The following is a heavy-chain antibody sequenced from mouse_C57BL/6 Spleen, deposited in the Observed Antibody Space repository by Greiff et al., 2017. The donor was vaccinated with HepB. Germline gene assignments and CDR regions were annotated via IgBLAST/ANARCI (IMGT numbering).Heavy chain of an antibody. CDR1: GFNIKDDY. CDR3: TTGYDWFAY. Sequence: VQLQQSGAELVRPGASVKLSCTASGFNIKDDYMHWVKQRPEQGLEWIGWIDPENGDTEYASKFQGKATITADTSSNTAYLQLSGLTSEDTAVYYCTTGYDWFAYWGQGTLVTVSA. J-gene: IGHJ3*01. D-gene: IGHD2-2*01. CDR2: IDPENGDT. V-gene: IGHV14-4*01.